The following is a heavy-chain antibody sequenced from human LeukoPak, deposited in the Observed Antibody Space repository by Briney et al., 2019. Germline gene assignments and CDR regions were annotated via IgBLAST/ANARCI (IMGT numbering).Heavy chain of an antibody. CDR1: GFTFSSYA. Sequence: GGSLRLSCAASGFTFSSYAMSWVRQAPGKGLEWVSAIVSSGDSTYYADSVKGRFTISRDNSKNTLYLQMNSLRAEDTAVYYCAKADGGQWPSSYYYYYMDVWGKGTTVTVSS. D-gene: IGHD6-19*01. CDR2: IVSSGDST. J-gene: IGHJ6*03. V-gene: IGHV3-23*01. CDR3: AKADGGQWPSSYYYYYMDV.